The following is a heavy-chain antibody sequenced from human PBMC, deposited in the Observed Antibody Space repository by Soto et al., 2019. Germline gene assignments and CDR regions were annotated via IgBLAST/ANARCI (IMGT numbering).Heavy chain of an antibody. CDR1: GGSFSDNY. V-gene: IGHV4-34*01. Sequence: PSETLSLTCAVSGGSFSDNYWSWIRRPPGKGLEWIGELNPTGSTHYNPSLKRRVTISIDTSQNHFSLKLNSVTAADTAVYYCARGNFYNGLDVWDQGTTVNVSS. CDR2: LNPTGST. J-gene: IGHJ6*02. CDR3: ARGNFYNGLDV.